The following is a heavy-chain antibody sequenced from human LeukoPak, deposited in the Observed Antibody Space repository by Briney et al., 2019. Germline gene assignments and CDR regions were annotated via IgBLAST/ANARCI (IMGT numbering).Heavy chain of an antibody. V-gene: IGHV1-18*01. J-gene: IGHJ3*02. CDR2: ISAYNGNT. CDR1: DYTFTSYG. CDR3: ARAALAAAGKPVVDAFDI. D-gene: IGHD6-13*01. Sequence: ASVKVSCKASDYTFTSYGISWVRQAPGQGLEWMGWISAYNGNTNYAQKVQGRVTMTTDTSTSTAYMELRSLRSDDTAVYYCARAALAAAGKPVVDAFDIWGQGTMVTVSS.